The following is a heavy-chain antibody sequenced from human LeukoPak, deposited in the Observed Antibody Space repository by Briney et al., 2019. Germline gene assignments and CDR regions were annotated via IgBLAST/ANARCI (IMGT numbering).Heavy chain of an antibody. J-gene: IGHJ1*01. V-gene: IGHV3-74*01. CDR1: GFTFSSYW. CDR3: VRDFDFWSGYYHLFQH. D-gene: IGHD3-3*01. CDR2: INRDGSST. Sequence: GGSLRLSCAASGFTFSSYWMHWVRQAPGKGLVWVSRINRDGSSTSYADSVKGRFTISRDNAKNTLYLQMSSLRAEDTAVYYCVRDFDFWSGYYHLFQHWGQGTLVTVSS.